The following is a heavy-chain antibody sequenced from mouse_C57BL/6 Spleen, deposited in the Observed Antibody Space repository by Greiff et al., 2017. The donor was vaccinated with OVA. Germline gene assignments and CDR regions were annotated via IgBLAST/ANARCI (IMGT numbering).Heavy chain of an antibody. V-gene: IGHV1-82*01. CDR1: GYAFSSSW. D-gene: IGHD2-5*01. CDR2: IYPGDGDT. CDR3: AREGAYYSNPSDY. J-gene: IGHJ2*01. Sequence: LVESGPELVKPGASVKISCKASGYAFSSSWMNWVKQRPGKGLEWIGRIYPGDGDTNYNGKFKGKATLTADKSSSTSYMQLSSLTSEDSAVYFCAREGAYYSNPSDYWGQGTTLTVSS.